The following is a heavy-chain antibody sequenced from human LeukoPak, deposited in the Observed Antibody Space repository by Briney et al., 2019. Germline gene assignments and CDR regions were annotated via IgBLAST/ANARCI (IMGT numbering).Heavy chain of an antibody. V-gene: IGHV3-23*01. CDR1: GFTLSSYA. Sequence: GGSLRLSCAGSGFTLSSYAMSWVRQAPGKGLEWVSAISGSGDTTYYADSVKGRFTISRDSSRNTLYLHMNSLRVEDTAVYYCAKDRVIATGIGEFDYWGQGTLVTVSS. CDR2: ISGSGDTT. D-gene: IGHD6-13*01. CDR3: AKDRVIATGIGEFDY. J-gene: IGHJ4*02.